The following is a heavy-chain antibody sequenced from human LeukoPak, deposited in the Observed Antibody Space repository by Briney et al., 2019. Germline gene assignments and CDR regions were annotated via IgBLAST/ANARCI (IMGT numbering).Heavy chain of an antibody. CDR2: ISESDGST. J-gene: IGHJ4*02. CDR1: GGPFRGYY. CDR3: AKDISQGYTFGSIEEDY. D-gene: IGHD5-18*01. Sequence: PSETLSLPCAVWGGPFRGYYWRGPPKARGRGREGLSAISESDGSTYYADSVKGRFTISRDNSKNTLYLQMNSLGADDTAVYFCAKDISQGYTFGSIEEDYWGQGTLVTVSS. V-gene: IGHV3-23*01.